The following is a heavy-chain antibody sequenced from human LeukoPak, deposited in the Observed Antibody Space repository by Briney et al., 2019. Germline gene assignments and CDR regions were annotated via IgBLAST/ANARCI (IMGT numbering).Heavy chain of an antibody. J-gene: IGHJ5*02. V-gene: IGHV1-46*01. D-gene: IGHD6-19*01. CDR1: GYTFTSYG. CDR2: INPSGGST. CDR3: ARDSVAVAPSTWFDP. Sequence: ASVKVSCKASGYTFTSYGISWVRQAPGQGLEWMGIINPSGGSTSYAQKFQGRVTMTRNTSTSTVYMELSSLRSEDTAVYYCARDSVAVAPSTWFDPWGQGTLVTVSS.